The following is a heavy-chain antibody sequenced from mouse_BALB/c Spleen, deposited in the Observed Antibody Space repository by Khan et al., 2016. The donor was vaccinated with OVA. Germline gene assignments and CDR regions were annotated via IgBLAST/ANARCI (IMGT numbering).Heavy chain of an antibody. J-gene: IGHJ4*01. CDR2: IWSDGRT. V-gene: IGHV2-6-2*01. Sequence: QMQLEESGPDLVAPSQSLSITCTVSGFSLTNYAIHWVRQPPGKGLEWLVVIWSDGRTTYNSALKSRLSISKDNSKSQVFLKINSLQTDDTAMYXCARHQFPLSLDSCGQGISVTVSS. CDR3: ARHQFPLSLDS. CDR1: GFSLTNYA.